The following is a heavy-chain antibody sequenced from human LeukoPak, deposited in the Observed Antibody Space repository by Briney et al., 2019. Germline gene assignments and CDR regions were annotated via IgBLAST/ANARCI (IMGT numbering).Heavy chain of an antibody. D-gene: IGHD1-26*01. V-gene: IGHV3-15*01. CDR2: IKSKTDGGTT. J-gene: IGHJ5*02. Sequence: GGSLRLSCAASGFTVSSNYMSWVRQAPGKGLEWVGRIKSKTDGGTTDYAAPVKGRFTISRDDSKNTLYLQMNSLKTEDTAVYYCTTDRGRIVGAIGLEPPNGWFDPWGQGTLVTVSS. CDR3: TTDRGRIVGAIGLEPPNGWFDP. CDR1: GFTVSSNY.